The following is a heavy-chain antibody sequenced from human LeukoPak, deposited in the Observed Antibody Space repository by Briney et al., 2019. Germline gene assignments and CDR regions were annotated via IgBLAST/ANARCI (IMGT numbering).Heavy chain of an antibody. J-gene: IGHJ4*02. CDR2: IYYSGST. D-gene: IGHD3-3*01. CDR3: ARAGWSGYYFDY. CDR1: GGSISSYY. V-gene: IGHV4-59*01. Sequence: PSETLSLTCTVSGGSISSYYWSWIRQPRGKGLEWIGYIYYSGSTNYNPSLKSRVTISVDTSKNQFSLKLSSVTAADTAVYYCARAGWSGYYFDYWGQGTLVTVSS.